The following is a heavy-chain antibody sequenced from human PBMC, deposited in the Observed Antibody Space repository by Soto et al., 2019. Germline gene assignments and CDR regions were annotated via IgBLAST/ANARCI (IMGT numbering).Heavy chain of an antibody. D-gene: IGHD1-1*01. CDR1: GYSFTSYT. V-gene: IGHV1-3*01. CDR3: ARWVTGRACAY. J-gene: IGHJ4*02. CDR2: FNAGNGDT. Sequence: GASVKVSCNAPGYSFTSYTMHWVRQAPGQRLEWMGWFNAGNGDTKYSQKFQDRVTITRDTSASTAYMELSSLRSEDTAVYYCARWVTGRACAYWGQGTLVTVSS.